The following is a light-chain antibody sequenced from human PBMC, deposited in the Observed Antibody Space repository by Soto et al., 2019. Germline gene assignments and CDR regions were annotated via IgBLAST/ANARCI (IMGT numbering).Light chain of an antibody. Sequence: DIQMTQSPSTLSASVGDRVTITCRARQNINRWLAWYQQRPGKAPNLLIHKASTLEVGVPSRFSGSASGTQFTVTISSLQPDEFAVYFCQQSDVYPLSFGGGTKVKIK. V-gene: IGKV1-5*03. CDR2: KAS. CDR3: QQSDVYPLS. J-gene: IGKJ4*01. CDR1: QNINRW.